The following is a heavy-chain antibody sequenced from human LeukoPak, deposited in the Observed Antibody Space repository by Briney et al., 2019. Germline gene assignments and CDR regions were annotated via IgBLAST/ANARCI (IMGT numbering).Heavy chain of an antibody. CDR1: GGSISSGGYY. J-gene: IGHJ6*02. Sequence: SQTLSLTCTVSGGSISSGGYYWNWIRPHPGKGLEWIGYIYSGGNTYYNPSLKSRASMSVDTSKNQFSLKLSSVTAADTAVYYCARVLQPSTYHYGMDVWGQGTTVTVSS. CDR3: ARVLQPSTYHYGMDV. V-gene: IGHV4-31*03. D-gene: IGHD3-10*01. CDR2: IYSGGNT.